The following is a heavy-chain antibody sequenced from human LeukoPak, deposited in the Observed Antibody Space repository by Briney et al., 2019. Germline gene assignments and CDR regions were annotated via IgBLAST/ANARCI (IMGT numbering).Heavy chain of an antibody. CDR3: ASFARVQGVIIPDY. Sequence: SGTLSLTCTVSGGSVSSGSYYWSCIRQPPGIGLEWIGYIYYSGSTNYNPSLKSRVTISVDTSKNQFSLKLSSVTAADTAVYYCASFARVQGVIIPDYWGQGTLVTVSS. J-gene: IGHJ4*02. CDR1: GGSVSSGSYY. V-gene: IGHV4-61*01. D-gene: IGHD3-10*01. CDR2: IYYSGST.